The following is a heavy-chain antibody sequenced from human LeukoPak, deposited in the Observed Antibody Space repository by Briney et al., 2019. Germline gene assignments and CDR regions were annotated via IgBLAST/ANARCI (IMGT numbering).Heavy chain of an antibody. D-gene: IGHD1-26*01. CDR2: IYSGGGT. CDR1: GFTVSSNL. Sequence: GGSLRLSCAASGFTVSSNLMSWDRQAPGRGLEWVSLIYSGGGTYHADSVKGRFTISRDNSKNTLYLQMNSLRAEDTAVYYCASGSPPDYWGQGTLVTVSS. V-gene: IGHV3-53*01. J-gene: IGHJ4*02. CDR3: ASGSPPDY.